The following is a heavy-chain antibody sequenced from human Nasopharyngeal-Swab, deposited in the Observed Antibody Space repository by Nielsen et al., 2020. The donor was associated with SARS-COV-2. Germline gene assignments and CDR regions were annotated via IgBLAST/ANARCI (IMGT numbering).Heavy chain of an antibody. V-gene: IGHV1-69*13. D-gene: IGHD3-16*01. CDR1: GGTFSSYA. CDR2: IIPIFGTA. J-gene: IGHJ4*02. CDR3: ARDQAGGGGLGY. Sequence: SVKVSCKASGGTFSSYAISWVRQAPGQGLEWMGGIIPIFGTANYAQKFQGRVTITADESTSTAYMELSSLRSEDTAVYYCARDQAGGGGLGYWGQGTLVTVSS.